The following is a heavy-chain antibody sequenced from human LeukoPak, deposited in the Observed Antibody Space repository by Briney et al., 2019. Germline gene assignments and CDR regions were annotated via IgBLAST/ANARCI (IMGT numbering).Heavy chain of an antibody. CDR3: ATPLRGYDPPYFDY. CDR1: GYTLTELS. D-gene: IGHD5-12*01. V-gene: IGHV1-24*01. J-gene: IGHJ4*02. Sequence: ASVKVSCKVSGYTLTELSMHWVRQAPGKGLEWMGGFDPEDGETIYAQKFQGRVTMTEDTSTDTAYMELSSLRPEDTAVYYCATPLRGYDPPYFDYWGQGTLVTVSS. CDR2: FDPEDGET.